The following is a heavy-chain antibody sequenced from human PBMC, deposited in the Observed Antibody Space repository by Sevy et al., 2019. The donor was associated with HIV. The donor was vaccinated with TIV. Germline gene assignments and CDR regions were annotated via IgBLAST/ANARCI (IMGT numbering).Heavy chain of an antibody. Sequence: GGSLRLSCAGYGFSFSGSDMHWVRQSTGKGLEWISSIGTLDDTFYAESVKGRFNISRDKAKSSLYLQMNSLRVGDTARYYCVRGLQSHCDRTACPLDHWGQGTLVTVSS. J-gene: IGHJ4*02. CDR1: GFSFSGSD. V-gene: IGHV3-13*04. CDR2: IGTLDDT. D-gene: IGHD2-21*01. CDR3: VRGLQSHCDRTACPLDH.